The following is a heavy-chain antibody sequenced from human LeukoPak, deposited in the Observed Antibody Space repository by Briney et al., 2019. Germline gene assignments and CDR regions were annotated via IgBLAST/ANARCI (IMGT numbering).Heavy chain of an antibody. J-gene: IGHJ3*02. D-gene: IGHD3-22*01. V-gene: IGHV4-31*03. CDR1: GGSMSIGGYY. CDR3: VRNFDSYNAFYI. CDR2: IFYNGNT. Sequence: PSEPLSLTCTVSGGSMSIGGYYWRWIRQHPGKGLGWIGYIFYNGNTYYNPSLKSRLTISGDTSKNQFSLKLSAVTAADTAVYYCVRNFDSYNAFYIWGKGTMVTVA.